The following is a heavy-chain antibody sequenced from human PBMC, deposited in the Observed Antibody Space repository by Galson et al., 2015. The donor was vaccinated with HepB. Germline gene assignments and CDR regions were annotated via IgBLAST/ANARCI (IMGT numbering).Heavy chain of an antibody. CDR1: GFTFSSYG. D-gene: IGHD2-15*01. J-gene: IGHJ6*03. Sequence: SLRLSCAASGFTFSSYGMHWVRQAPGKGLEWVAVIWYDGDNKKYADSVKGRFTISRDNSKNTVYLEMNSLRAEDTAVYYCAKDRRDIVVVVAATIYYYYYMDVWGKGTTVTVSS. CDR2: IWYDGDNK. V-gene: IGHV3-33*06. CDR3: AKDRRDIVVVVAATIYYYYYMDV.